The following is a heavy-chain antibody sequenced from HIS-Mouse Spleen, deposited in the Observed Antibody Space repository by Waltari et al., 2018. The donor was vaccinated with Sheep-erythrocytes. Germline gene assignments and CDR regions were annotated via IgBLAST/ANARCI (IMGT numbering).Heavy chain of an antibody. V-gene: IGHV4-59*08. CDR1: GGSISSYY. Sequence: QVQLQESGPGLVKPSETLSLTCTVSGGSISSYYWSWIRQPPGKGLEWIGYIHYSGSTNDNPSLKSAVTISVDTSKNQFSLKLSSVTAADTAVYYCARISSRDYYDSSGYYYSDAFDIWGQGTMVTVSS. CDR2: IHYSGST. CDR3: ARISSRDYYDSSGYYYSDAFDI. J-gene: IGHJ3*02. D-gene: IGHD3-22*01.